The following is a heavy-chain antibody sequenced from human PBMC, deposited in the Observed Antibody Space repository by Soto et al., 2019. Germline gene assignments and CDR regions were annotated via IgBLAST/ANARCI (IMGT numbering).Heavy chain of an antibody. J-gene: IGHJ4*02. CDR3: VGTHDSIDY. D-gene: IGHD4-4*01. V-gene: IGHV3-11*04. Sequence: GGSLRLSCAASQITFRNYYMNWIRQAPGKGLEWVSSIASNGQTFYTDSVKGRFTISRDNAKNSLYLQMNSLRAEDKALYYCVGTHDSIDYWGQGTLVTVSS. CDR2: IASNGQT. CDR1: QITFRNYY.